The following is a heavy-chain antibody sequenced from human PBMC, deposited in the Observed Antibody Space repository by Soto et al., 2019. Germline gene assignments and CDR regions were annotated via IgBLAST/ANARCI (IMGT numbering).Heavy chain of an antibody. D-gene: IGHD3-3*01. CDR2: INPSSGGI. CDR1: GYTFTGYY. J-gene: IGHJ4*02. CDR3: AREAGSPEYYDFWSGYHDY. V-gene: IGHV1-2*02. Sequence: ASVKVSCKASGYTFTGYYMHWVRQAPGQGLEWMGWINPSSGGINYAQKFQGRVTMTRDTSISTAYMELSRLRSDDTAVYYCAREAGSPEYYDFWSGYHDYWGQGTLVTVSS.